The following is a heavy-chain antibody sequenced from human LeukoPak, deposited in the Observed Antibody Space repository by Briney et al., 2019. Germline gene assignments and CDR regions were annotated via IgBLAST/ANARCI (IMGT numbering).Heavy chain of an antibody. J-gene: IGHJ3*02. Sequence: ASVKVSCKASGYTFTSYYMHWVRQAPGQGLEWMGIINPSGGSTSYAQKFQGRVTMTRDMSTSTVYVELSSLRSEDTAVYYCARDYSSSPSRWAFDIWGQGTMVTVSS. CDR2: INPSGGST. CDR3: ARDYSSSPSRWAFDI. D-gene: IGHD6-6*01. CDR1: GYTFTSYY. V-gene: IGHV1-46*01.